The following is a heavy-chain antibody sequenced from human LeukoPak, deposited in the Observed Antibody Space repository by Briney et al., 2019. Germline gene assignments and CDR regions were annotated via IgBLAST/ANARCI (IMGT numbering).Heavy chain of an antibody. CDR3: AKASAMIVVVSKHFDY. V-gene: IGHV3-23*01. CDR1: GFTFSSYE. Sequence: GGSLRLSCEASGFTFSSYEMNWVRQAPGKGLEWVSAISGSGGSTYYADSVKGRFTISRDNSKNTLYLQMNSLRAEDTAVYYCAKASAMIVVVSKHFDYWGQGTLVTVSS. D-gene: IGHD3-22*01. J-gene: IGHJ4*02. CDR2: ISGSGGST.